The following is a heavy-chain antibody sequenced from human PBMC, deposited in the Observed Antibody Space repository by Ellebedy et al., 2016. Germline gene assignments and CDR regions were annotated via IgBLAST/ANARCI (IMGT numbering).Heavy chain of an antibody. Sequence: GGSLRLSXAASGFMLRNFWMGWVRQAPGKGLEWVSAISDSGDNTYYADSVRGRFTISRDNSKNTVFLQTNSLGGDDTAVYYCARFVVGTNYMDVWGKGTTVTVSS. CDR2: ISDSGDNT. J-gene: IGHJ6*03. CDR1: GFMLRNFW. CDR3: ARFVVGTNYMDV. D-gene: IGHD2-21*01. V-gene: IGHV3-23*01.